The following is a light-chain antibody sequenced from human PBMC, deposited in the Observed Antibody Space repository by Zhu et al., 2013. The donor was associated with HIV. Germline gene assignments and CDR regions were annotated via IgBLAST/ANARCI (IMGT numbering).Light chain of an antibody. CDR1: QSISSW. J-gene: IGKJ1*01. V-gene: IGKV1-33*01. CDR2: DAS. Sequence: DIQMTQSPSTLSASVGDRVTMTCRASQSISSWLAWYQHTPGKAPKLLISDASNLETGVPSKFSGSGSGTRFTFTISSLQPEDIATYYCQQYDNLPRTFGQGTKVEIK. CDR3: QQYDNLPRT.